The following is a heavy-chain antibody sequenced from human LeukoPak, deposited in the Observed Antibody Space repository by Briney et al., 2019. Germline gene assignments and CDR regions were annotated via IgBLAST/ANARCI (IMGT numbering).Heavy chain of an antibody. D-gene: IGHD3-3*01. J-gene: IGHJ4*02. Sequence: GASVKVSCKASGYTLTNYGISWVRQAPGQGLEWMGWISAYNGNTNYAQKLQGRVTMTTDTSTNTAYMELRSLRSDDTAVYYCARVDDFWSGYPPFPSDYWGQGTLVTVSS. CDR1: GYTLTNYG. CDR2: ISAYNGNT. CDR3: ARVDDFWSGYPPFPSDY. V-gene: IGHV1-18*01.